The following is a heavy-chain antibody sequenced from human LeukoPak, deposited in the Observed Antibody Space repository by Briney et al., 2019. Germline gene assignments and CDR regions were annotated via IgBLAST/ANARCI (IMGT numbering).Heavy chain of an antibody. CDR2: IIPMFGTA. CDR1: GGTFKTFA. CDR3: ARGMQGELLFFPFDH. Sequence: SMKVSCKASGGTFKTFAISWVRQGPGQGLEWMGSIIPMFGTADYAQKFQGRVTITADTSTSTVFMELTSLQSEDTAVYYCARGMQGELLFFPFDHWGQGALVTVSS. D-gene: IGHD3-16*02. V-gene: IGHV1-69*06. J-gene: IGHJ4*02.